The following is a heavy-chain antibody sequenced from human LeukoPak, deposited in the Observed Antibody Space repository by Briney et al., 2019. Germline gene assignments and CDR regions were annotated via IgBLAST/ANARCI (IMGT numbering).Heavy chain of an antibody. J-gene: IGHJ5*02. CDR1: GFTFSSFE. CDR3: ARAGSRGWSRFGWFDP. CDR2: ISTTGTTT. D-gene: IGHD6-19*01. Sequence: PGGSLRLSCVVSGFTFSSFEMHSVRQAPGKGLEWVSYISTTGTTTYYADSVKGRFTISRDTAKNSLYLQMNSLRAEDTALYYCARAGSRGWSRFGWFDPWGQGTLVTVSS. V-gene: IGHV3-48*03.